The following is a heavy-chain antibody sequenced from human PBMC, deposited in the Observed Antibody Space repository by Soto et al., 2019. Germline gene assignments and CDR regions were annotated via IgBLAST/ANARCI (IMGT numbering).Heavy chain of an antibody. Sequence: GGSLRLSCAASGFTFSSYSMNWVRQAPGKGLEWVSSISSSSSYIYYADSVKGRFTISRDNAKNSLYLQMNSLRAEDTAVYYCARGVGATRYYYYYGMDVWGQGTTVTVSS. CDR1: GFTFSSYS. CDR2: ISSSSSYI. V-gene: IGHV3-21*01. D-gene: IGHD1-26*01. CDR3: ARGVGATRYYYYYGMDV. J-gene: IGHJ6*02.